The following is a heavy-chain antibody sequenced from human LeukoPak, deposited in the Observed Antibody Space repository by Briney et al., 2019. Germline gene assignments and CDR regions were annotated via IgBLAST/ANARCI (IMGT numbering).Heavy chain of an antibody. V-gene: IGHV4-61*02. Sequence: ASETLSLTCTVSGGSISSGNYYWSWIRQPAGKGLEWIGRIYTSGTTNYNPSLKSRVTISVDTSKNQFSLKLNSVTAADTAVYYCARTTEGGYTYDYFYYYYMDVWGKGTTVTISS. D-gene: IGHD5-18*01. CDR2: IYTSGTT. CDR3: ARTTEGGYTYDYFYYYYMDV. CDR1: GGSISSGNYY. J-gene: IGHJ6*03.